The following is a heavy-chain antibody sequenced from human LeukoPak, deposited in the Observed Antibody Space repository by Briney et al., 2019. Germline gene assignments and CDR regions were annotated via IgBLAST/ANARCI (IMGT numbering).Heavy chain of an antibody. V-gene: IGHV3-23*01. J-gene: IGHJ3*02. Sequence: GWSLRLSCAASGFTFSSYAMSWVRQAPGKGPEWVSAISGSGGSTYYADSVKGRFTISRDNSKNTLYLQMNSLRAEDTAVYYCAKDLSRAYYDFWSGYYPNDAFDIWGQGTMVTVSS. CDR3: AKDLSRAYYDFWSGYYPNDAFDI. CDR1: GFTFSSYA. CDR2: ISGSGGST. D-gene: IGHD3-3*01.